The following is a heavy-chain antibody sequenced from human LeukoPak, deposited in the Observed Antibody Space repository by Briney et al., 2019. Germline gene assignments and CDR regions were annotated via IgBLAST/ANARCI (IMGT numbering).Heavy chain of an antibody. CDR1: GFTFSSYA. J-gene: IGHJ3*02. Sequence: PGGSLRLSCAASGFTFSSYAMSWVHQAPGKGLEWVSGISGSGGSTYYADSVKGRFTIPRDNSKNTLYLQMNSLRAEDTAVYYCAKALAAGYGDSGSNAFNIGGKGTMVTVSS. V-gene: IGHV3-23*01. D-gene: IGHD4-17*01. CDR2: ISGSGGST. CDR3: AKALAAGYGDSGSNAFNI.